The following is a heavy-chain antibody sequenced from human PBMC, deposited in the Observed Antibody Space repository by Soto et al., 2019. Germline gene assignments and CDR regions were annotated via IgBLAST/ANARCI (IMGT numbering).Heavy chain of an antibody. J-gene: IGHJ4*02. Sequence: EVQLVESGGGLVKPGGSLRVSCAASGFTFSDAWMNWVRQAPGEGLEWVGRIKSKAGGGATDYAAPVKGRFTISRDDSKNTLFLQMNSLKTEDTAVYYCTTDRQEWELPPEFDYWGQGTLVTVSS. CDR2: IKSKAGGGAT. V-gene: IGHV3-15*07. CDR3: TTDRQEWELPPEFDY. CDR1: GFTFSDAW. D-gene: IGHD1-26*01.